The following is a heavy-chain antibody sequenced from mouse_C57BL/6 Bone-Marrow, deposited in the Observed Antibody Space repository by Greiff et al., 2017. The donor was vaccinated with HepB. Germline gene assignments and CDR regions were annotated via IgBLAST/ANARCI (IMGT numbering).Heavy chain of an antibody. Sequence: VQLQQSGPELVKPGASVKISCKASGYTFTDYNMDWVKQSHGKSLEWIGDINPNNGGTIYNQKFKGKATLTVDKSSSTAYMELRSLTSEDTAVYYCARWRGNYLYFDVWGTGTTVTVSS. V-gene: IGHV1-18*01. CDR1: GYTFTDYN. J-gene: IGHJ1*03. CDR3: ARWRGNYLYFDV. CDR2: INPNNGGT. D-gene: IGHD2-1*01.